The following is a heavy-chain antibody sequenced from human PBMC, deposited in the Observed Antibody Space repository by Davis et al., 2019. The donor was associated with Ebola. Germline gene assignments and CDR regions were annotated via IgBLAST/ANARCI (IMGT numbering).Heavy chain of an antibody. Sequence: PGGSLRLSCAASGFTFRSYDMHWVPQATGKGLEWVSAIGAAGDTYYPVSVKVRFTISRENAKNSLYLQMNSLRAEDTAVYYCARAGFGSTWFDCWGQGILVTVSS. V-gene: IGHV3-13*01. CDR2: IGAAGDT. CDR3: ARAGFGSTWFDC. D-gene: IGHD6-13*01. J-gene: IGHJ5*01. CDR1: GFTFRSYD.